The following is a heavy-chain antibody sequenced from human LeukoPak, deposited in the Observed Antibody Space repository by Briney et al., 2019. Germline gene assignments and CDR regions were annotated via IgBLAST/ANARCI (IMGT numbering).Heavy chain of an antibody. D-gene: IGHD1-26*01. CDR1: GFTFDDYA. J-gene: IGHJ4*02. V-gene: IGHV3-43*02. Sequence: GGSLRLSCAASGFTFDDYAMRWVRQAPGKGLEWVSLISGDGGSTYYADSVKGRFTISRDNSKNSLYLQMNSLRTEDTALYYCAKGTSESWVFDYWGQGTLVTVSS. CDR3: AKGTSESWVFDY. CDR2: ISGDGGST.